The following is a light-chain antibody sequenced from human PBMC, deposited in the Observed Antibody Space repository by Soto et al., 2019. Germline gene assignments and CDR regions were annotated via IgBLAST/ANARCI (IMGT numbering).Light chain of an antibody. V-gene: IGKV3-15*01. Sequence: EVVLTQSPVTLSLSPGDRAALXCRASQSVSSYLAWYQQKPGQAPRLLIYGASTRATGIPARFSGSGSGTEFTLTISSLQSEDFAVYYCQQYNNWPRTFGQGTKVDIK. CDR1: QSVSSY. J-gene: IGKJ1*01. CDR2: GAS. CDR3: QQYNNWPRT.